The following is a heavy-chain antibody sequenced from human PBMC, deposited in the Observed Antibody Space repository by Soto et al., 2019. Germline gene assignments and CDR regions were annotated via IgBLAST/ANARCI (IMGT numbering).Heavy chain of an antibody. Sequence: PSETLSLTCAVYGGSFSGYYWSWIRQPPGKGLEWIGEINHSGSTNYNPSLKSRVTISVDTSKNQFSLKLSSVTAADTAVYYCARFGWLRSMDVWGQGTTVTVSS. CDR3: ARFGWLRSMDV. D-gene: IGHD5-12*01. CDR2: INHSGST. J-gene: IGHJ6*02. CDR1: GGSFSGYY. V-gene: IGHV4-34*01.